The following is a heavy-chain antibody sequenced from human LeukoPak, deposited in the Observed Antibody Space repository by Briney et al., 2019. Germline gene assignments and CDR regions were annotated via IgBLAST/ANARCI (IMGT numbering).Heavy chain of an antibody. V-gene: IGHV3-21*01. Sequence: GGSLRLSCAASGFTFSSYSMNWVRQAPGKGLEWVSSISSSSYIYYADSVKGRFTISRDNAKNSLYLQMNSLRAEDTAVYYCARDWGYYYYYGVDVWGQGTTVTVSS. CDR3: ARDWGYYYYYGVDV. J-gene: IGHJ6*02. CDR2: ISSSSYI. CDR1: GFTFSSYS. D-gene: IGHD3-16*01.